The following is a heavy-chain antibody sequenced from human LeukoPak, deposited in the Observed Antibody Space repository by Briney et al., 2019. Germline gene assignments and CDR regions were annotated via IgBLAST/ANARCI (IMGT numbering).Heavy chain of an antibody. CDR2: IWYDGSNK. CDR3: AKDLNCVPEGGFWSGYYYYYYGMDV. J-gene: IGHJ6*02. Sequence: QPGRSLRLSCAASGFTFSSYGMHWVRQAPGKGLEWVAVIWYDGSNKYYADSVKGRFTISRDSSKNTLYLQMNSLRAEDTAVYYCAKDLNCVPEGGFWSGYYYYYYGMDVWGQGTTVTVSS. CDR1: GFTFSSYG. D-gene: IGHD3-3*01. V-gene: IGHV3-33*06.